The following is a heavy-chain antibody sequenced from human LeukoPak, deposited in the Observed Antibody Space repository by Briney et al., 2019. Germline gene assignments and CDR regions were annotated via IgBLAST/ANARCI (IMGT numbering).Heavy chain of an antibody. CDR2: IYYSGST. V-gene: IGHV4-59*01. Sequence: SETLSLTCAVYGGSFSGYYWSWIRQPPGKGLEWIGYIYYSGSTNYNPSLKSRVTILVDTSKNQFSLKLSSVTAADTAVYYCARVGDWNDLVYWGQGTLVTVSS. D-gene: IGHD1-1*01. CDR3: ARVGDWNDLVY. CDR1: GGSFSGYY. J-gene: IGHJ4*02.